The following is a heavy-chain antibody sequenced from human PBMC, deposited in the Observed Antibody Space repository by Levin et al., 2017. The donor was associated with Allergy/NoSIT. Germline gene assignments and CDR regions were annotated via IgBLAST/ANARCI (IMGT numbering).Heavy chain of an antibody. J-gene: IGHJ4*02. V-gene: IGHV3-74*03. D-gene: IGHD5-12*01. CDR3: ARVGPYSGYEPNFDY. Sequence: LSLTCAASGFTFRSDWMHWVRQAPGKGLVWVSRINSDGSSTTYADSVKGRFTISRDNAKNTLYLQMNSLRAEDTAVYYCARVGPYSGYEPNFDYWGQGTLVTVSS. CDR2: INSDGSST. CDR1: GFTFRSDW.